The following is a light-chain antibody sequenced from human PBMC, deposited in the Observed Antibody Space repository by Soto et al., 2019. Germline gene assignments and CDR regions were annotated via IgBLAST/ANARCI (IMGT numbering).Light chain of an antibody. Sequence: DIQMTQSPSSLSASVGDRVTITCQASQDISNYLNWYQQKPGKAPKLLMYDASNLETGVSSRFSGSGSGKDFTCTISSLQPEDIATYYCQQDDNPLTFRGGTKVEIK. CDR1: QDISNY. CDR2: DAS. J-gene: IGKJ4*01. CDR3: QQDDNPLT. V-gene: IGKV1-33*01.